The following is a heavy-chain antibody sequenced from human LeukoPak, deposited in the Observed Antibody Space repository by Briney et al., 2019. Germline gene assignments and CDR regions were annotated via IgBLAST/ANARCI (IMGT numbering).Heavy chain of an antibody. J-gene: IGHJ6*03. CDR1: GYSISSGYY. V-gene: IGHV4-38-2*01. CDR2: IYHSGST. D-gene: IGHD5-12*01. CDR3: ARAGGYSGYQYYMDV. Sequence: SETLSLTCAVSGYSISSGYYWGWIRQPPGKGLEWIGSIYHSGSTYYNPSLKSRVTISVDTSKNQFSLKLSSVTAADTAVYYCARAGGYSGYQYYMDVWGKGTTVTVSS.